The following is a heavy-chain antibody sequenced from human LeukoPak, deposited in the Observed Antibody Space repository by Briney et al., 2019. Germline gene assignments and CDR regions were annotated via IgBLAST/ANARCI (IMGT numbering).Heavy chain of an antibody. J-gene: IGHJ5*02. V-gene: IGHV1-69*13. CDR1: GYTFTGYY. CDR2: IIPIFGTA. D-gene: IGHD3-9*01. Sequence: SVKVSCKASGYTFTGYYMHWVRQAPGQGLEWMGGIIPIFGTANYAQKFQGRVTITADESTSTAYMELSSLRSEDTAVYYCARRIGELRYFENWFDPWGQGTLVTVSS. CDR3: ARRIGELRYFENWFDP.